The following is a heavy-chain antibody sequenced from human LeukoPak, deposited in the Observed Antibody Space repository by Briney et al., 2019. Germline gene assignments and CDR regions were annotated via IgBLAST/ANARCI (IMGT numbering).Heavy chain of an antibody. V-gene: IGHV3-11*04. Sequence: GGSLRLSCAASGFTFSDYYMSWIRQAPGKGLEWVSYISSSGSTIYYADSAKGRFTISRDNAKNSLYLQMNSLRAEDTAVYYCATGYSSGWYFIDYWGQGTLVTVSS. CDR1: GFTFSDYY. CDR2: ISSSGSTI. J-gene: IGHJ4*02. CDR3: ATGYSSGWYFIDY. D-gene: IGHD6-19*01.